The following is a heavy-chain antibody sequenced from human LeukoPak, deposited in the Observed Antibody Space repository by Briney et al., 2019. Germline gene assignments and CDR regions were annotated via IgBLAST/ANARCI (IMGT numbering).Heavy chain of an antibody. D-gene: IGHD3-10*01. CDR3: ARDLTDYYGSGSYYMDAFDI. CDR2: IYYSGST. Sequence: SETLPLTCTVSGGSISSYYWSWIRQPPGKGLEWIGYIYYSGSTNYNPSLKSRVTISVDTSKNQFSLKLSSVTAADTAVYYCARDLTDYYGSGSYYMDAFDIWGQGTMVTVSS. CDR1: GGSISSYY. J-gene: IGHJ3*02. V-gene: IGHV4-59*01.